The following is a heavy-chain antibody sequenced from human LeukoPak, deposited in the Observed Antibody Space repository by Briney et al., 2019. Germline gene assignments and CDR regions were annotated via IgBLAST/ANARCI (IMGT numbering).Heavy chain of an antibody. V-gene: IGHV5-51*01. Sequence: GESLKISCKGSGYSFTSYWIGWVRQMPGKGLEWMGIIYPGDSDTRYSPFFQGQVTISADKSISTAYLQWSSLKASDTAMYYCARQAPRSSGSVDYWGQGTLVTVSS. D-gene: IGHD6-19*01. CDR2: IYPGDSDT. CDR3: ARQAPRSSGSVDY. CDR1: GYSFTSYW. J-gene: IGHJ4*02.